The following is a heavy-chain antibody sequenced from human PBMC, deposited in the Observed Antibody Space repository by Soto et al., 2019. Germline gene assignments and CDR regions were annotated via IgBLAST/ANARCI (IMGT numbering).Heavy chain of an antibody. V-gene: IGHV3-13*01. CDR2: IGTAGDT. Sequence: EVQLVESGGGLVQPGGSLRLSCAASGFTFSSYDMHWVRQATGKGLEWVSAIGTAGDTYYPGSVKGRFTISRENAKNSLYLQMNSLRAGDTAVYYCARVPPLYYYDSSAHGYGMDVWGQGTTVTVSS. CDR3: ARVPPLYYYDSSAHGYGMDV. CDR1: GFTFSSYD. D-gene: IGHD3-22*01. J-gene: IGHJ6*02.